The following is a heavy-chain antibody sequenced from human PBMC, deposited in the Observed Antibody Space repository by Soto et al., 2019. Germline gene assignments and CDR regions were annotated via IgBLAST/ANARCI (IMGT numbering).Heavy chain of an antibody. CDR1: GGTFSSYA. CDR3: ASYGSGSYYNTAFDY. Sequence: QVQLVQSGAEVKKPGSSVKVSCKASGGTFSSYAISWVRQAPGQGLEWMGGIIPIFGTANYAQKFKGRVTITADESTSTAYMELSSLRSEDTAVYYCASYGSGSYYNTAFDYWGQGTLVTVSS. CDR2: IIPIFGTA. V-gene: IGHV1-69*01. J-gene: IGHJ4*02. D-gene: IGHD3-10*01.